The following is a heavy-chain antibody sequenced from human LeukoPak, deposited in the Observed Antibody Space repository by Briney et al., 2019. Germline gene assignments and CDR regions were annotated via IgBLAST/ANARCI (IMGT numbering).Heavy chain of an antibody. J-gene: IGHJ4*02. CDR2: IWYDGSNK. D-gene: IGHD3-16*01. CDR1: GFTFSSYG. V-gene: IGHV3-33*01. CDR3: ARDQGDGSFDY. Sequence: GGSLRLSCAASGFTFSSYGMHWVRQAPGKGLEWVAVIWYDGSNKYYADSVKGRFTISRDNAKNSLYLQMNSLRAEDTAVYYCARDQGDGSFDYWGQGTLVTVSS.